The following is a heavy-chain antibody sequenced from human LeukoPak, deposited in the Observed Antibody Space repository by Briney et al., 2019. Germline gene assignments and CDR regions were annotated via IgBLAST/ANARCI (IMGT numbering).Heavy chain of an antibody. Sequence: GGSLRLSCAASGFTFLSYLLHWVRQPPGKGLVWVSHMNSDGSSTNYADSVKGRFTISRDNAKNTLYLHMNSLRAEDTAVYYCARADHYSYNWYWDSWGPGALVTVSS. V-gene: IGHV3-74*01. D-gene: IGHD6-13*01. CDR3: ARADHYSYNWYWDS. J-gene: IGHJ4*02. CDR1: GFTFLSYL. CDR2: MNSDGSST.